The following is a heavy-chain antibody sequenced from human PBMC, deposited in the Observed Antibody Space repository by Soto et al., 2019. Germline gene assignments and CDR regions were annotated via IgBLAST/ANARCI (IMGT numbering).Heavy chain of an antibody. CDR2: ISYDGSNK. CDR3: AKVMYDNSGYYYLSYYYYGMDV. J-gene: IGHJ6*02. V-gene: IGHV3-30*18. CDR1: GFTFGSYG. Sequence: QVQLVESGGGVVQPGRSLRLSCAASGFTFGSYGMHWVRQAPGKGLEWVAVISYDGSNKYYADSVKGRFTISRDNYKHTLYLQMNSLRAEDTAVYYCAKVMYDNSGYYYLSYYYYGMDVWGQETTVTVFS. D-gene: IGHD3-22*01.